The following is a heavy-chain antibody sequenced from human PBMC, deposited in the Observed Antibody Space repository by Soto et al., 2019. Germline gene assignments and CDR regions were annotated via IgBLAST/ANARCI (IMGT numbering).Heavy chain of an antibody. V-gene: IGHV4-34*01. CDR2: INHSGST. D-gene: IGHD3-10*01. J-gene: IGHJ4*02. CDR3: ARGGSTMVRGVYLDY. Sequence: QVQLQQWGAGLLKPSETLSLNCAVYGGSFSGYYWSWIRQPPGKGLEWIGEINHSGSTNYNPSLNSRVTISVDTSKNQCSLKLSSVTAADTAVYYCARGGSTMVRGVYLDYWGQGTLVTVSS. CDR1: GGSFSGYY.